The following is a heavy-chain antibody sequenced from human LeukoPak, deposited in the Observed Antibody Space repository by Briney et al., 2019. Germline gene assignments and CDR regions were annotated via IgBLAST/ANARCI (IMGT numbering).Heavy chain of an antibody. CDR2: IRYDGSNK. Sequence: GGSLRLSCAASGFTFSSYDIHWVRQAPGKGLEWVAFIRYDGSNKYYADSVKGRFTISRDNSKNTLYLQMNSLRAEDTAVYYCAKLYQPDYWGQGTLVTVSS. V-gene: IGHV3-30*02. J-gene: IGHJ4*02. D-gene: IGHD3-16*02. CDR1: GFTFSSYD. CDR3: AKLYQPDY.